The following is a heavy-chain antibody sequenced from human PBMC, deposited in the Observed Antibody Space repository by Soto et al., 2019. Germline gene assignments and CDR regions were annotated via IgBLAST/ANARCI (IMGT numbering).Heavy chain of an antibody. CDR3: AKDSHCSGGSCYPTAGDY. CDR2: ISGSGGST. D-gene: IGHD2-15*01. CDR1: GFTFSSYA. Sequence: EVQLLESGGGLVQPGGSLRLSCAASGFTFSSYAMSWVRQAPGKGLEWVSAISGSGGSTYYADSVKGRFTISRDNSKNTLYLQMNSLRDEDTAVYYCAKDSHCSGGSCYPTAGDYWGQGTLVTVSS. V-gene: IGHV3-23*01. J-gene: IGHJ4*02.